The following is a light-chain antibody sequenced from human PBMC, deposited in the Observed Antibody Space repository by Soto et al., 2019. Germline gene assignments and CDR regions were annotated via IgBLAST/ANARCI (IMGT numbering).Light chain of an antibody. J-gene: IGLJ1*01. CDR3: QSYDSSLSGLV. Sequence: SVLTQPPSVSVARGQRVTISCTWIIANIGAGYDVHWYQQLPGTAPKLLIYGNSNRPSGVPDRFSGSKSGTSASLAITGLQAEDEADYYCQSYDSSLSGLVFGTGTKVTVL. V-gene: IGLV1-40*01. CDR2: GNS. CDR1: IANIGAGYD.